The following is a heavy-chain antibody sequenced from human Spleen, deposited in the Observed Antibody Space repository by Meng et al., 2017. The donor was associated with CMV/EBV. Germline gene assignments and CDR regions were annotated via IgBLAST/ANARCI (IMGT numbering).Heavy chain of an antibody. J-gene: IGHJ4*02. Sequence: GGSLRLSCAASGFTFNGYNMNWVRQAPGKGLEWVASISTSSTYIFYTDSVKGRFTISRDNANSALYLQMDSLRVEDTAVYYCARAFYDLWSGIGYWGQGVLVTVSS. CDR2: ISTSSTYI. CDR3: ARAFYDLWSGIGY. CDR1: GFTFNGYN. V-gene: IGHV3-21*01. D-gene: IGHD3-3*01.